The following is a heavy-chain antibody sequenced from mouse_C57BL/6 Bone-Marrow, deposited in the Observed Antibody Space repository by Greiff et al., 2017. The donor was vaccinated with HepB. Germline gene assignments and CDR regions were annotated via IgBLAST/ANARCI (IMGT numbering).Heavy chain of an antibody. CDR3: ARLGYYSNYAMDY. Sequence: QVQLKESGAELVKPGASVKISCKASGYAFSSYWMNWVKQRPGKGLEWIGQIYPGDGDTNYNGKFKGKATLNADKSSSTAYMQLSSLTSEDSAVYFCARLGYYSNYAMDYWGQGTSVTVSS. D-gene: IGHD2-5*01. V-gene: IGHV1-80*01. CDR1: GYAFSSYW. CDR2: IYPGDGDT. J-gene: IGHJ4*01.